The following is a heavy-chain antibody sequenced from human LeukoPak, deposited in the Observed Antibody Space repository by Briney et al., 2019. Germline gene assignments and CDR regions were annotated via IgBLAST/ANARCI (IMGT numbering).Heavy chain of an antibody. CDR3: ARAAGDPWDWFDP. Sequence: SETLSLTCAVYGGSFSGYYWSWIRQPPGKGLEWIGEINHSGSTNYNPSLKSRVTISVDASKNQFSLKLSSVTAADTAVYYCARAAGDPWDWFDPWGQGTLVTVSS. CDR1: GGSFSGYY. J-gene: IGHJ5*02. V-gene: IGHV4-34*01. CDR2: INHSGST. D-gene: IGHD7-27*01.